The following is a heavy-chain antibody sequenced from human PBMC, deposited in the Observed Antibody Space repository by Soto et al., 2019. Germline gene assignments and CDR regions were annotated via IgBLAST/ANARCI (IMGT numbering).Heavy chain of an antibody. CDR2: ISYDGSNK. V-gene: IGHV3-30-3*01. CDR1: GFTFSSYA. D-gene: IGHD3-3*01. Sequence: PGGSLRLSCAASGFTFSSYAMHWVRQAPGKGLEWVAVISYDGSNKYYADTVKGRFTISRDNSKNTLFLQLNSLRAEDSAVFYCSRVIIPGVYYDFWSGPAGAMDVWGQGTTVTVSS. CDR3: SRVIIPGVYYDFWSGPAGAMDV. J-gene: IGHJ6*02.